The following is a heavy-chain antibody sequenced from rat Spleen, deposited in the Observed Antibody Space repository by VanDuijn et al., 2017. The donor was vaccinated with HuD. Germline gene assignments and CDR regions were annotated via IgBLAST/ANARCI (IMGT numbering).Heavy chain of an antibody. V-gene: IGHV2-13*01. J-gene: IGHJ2*01. D-gene: IGHD1-9*01. CDR1: GFSLSNYG. Sequence: QVQLKESGPGLVKPSLTLSLTCTVSGFSLSNYGVFWVRQPPGKGLEWMGIIWGDGSTKYNSALKSRLSISRDTSKSQIFLKMNSLQTDDTAKYFCARQLYYGYNHFDYWGQGLMVTVSS. CDR2: IWGDGST. CDR3: ARQLYYGYNHFDY.